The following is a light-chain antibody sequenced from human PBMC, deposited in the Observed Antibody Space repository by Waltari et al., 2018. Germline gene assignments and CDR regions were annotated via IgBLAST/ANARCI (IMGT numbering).Light chain of an antibody. CDR1: DIASKR. CDR3: QVWHTGTNHVV. Sequence: SYVLTQPPSVSVAQGMTARITCEGTDIASKRFHWYQQRPGQAPVLVMYYNSDRPSGIPERFSGSNSGNTATLTITRVEAGDEADYYCQVWHTGTNHVVFGGGTKLTVL. J-gene: IGLJ2*01. V-gene: IGLV3-21*04. CDR2: YNS.